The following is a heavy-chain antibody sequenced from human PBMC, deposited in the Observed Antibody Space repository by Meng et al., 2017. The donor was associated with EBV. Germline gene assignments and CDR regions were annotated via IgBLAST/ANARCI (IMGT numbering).Heavy chain of an antibody. Sequence: QVQLQESGPGLVKPSETLSLTCTVSGGSVNNESYYWGWIRQHPGKGLEYSGYIYYTGSTNYNSSLKSRVTISLDKSKNQFSLKLTSLTAADTAIYYCARGDYTNYPRWFDPWGQGTLVTVSS. V-gene: IGHV4-61*01. D-gene: IGHD4-11*01. CDR2: IYYTGST. J-gene: IGHJ5*02. CDR1: GGSVNNESYY. CDR3: ARGDYTNYPRWFDP.